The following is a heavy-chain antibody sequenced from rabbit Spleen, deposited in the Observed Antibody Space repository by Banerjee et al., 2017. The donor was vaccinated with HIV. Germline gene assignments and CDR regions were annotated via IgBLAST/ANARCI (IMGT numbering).Heavy chain of an antibody. Sequence: QEQLKETGGGLVQPGGSLTLSCKASGFDFSSYGVSWVRQAPGKGLEWIGYIDPVFGYTYYANWVNGRFTISSHNAQNTLFLQLNSLTAADTATYFCVREVAAKFSLWGPGTLVTVS. J-gene: IGHJ4*01. CDR1: GFDFSSYG. CDR2: IDPVFGYT. V-gene: IGHV1S47*01. CDR3: VREVAAKFSL. D-gene: IGHD4-1*01.